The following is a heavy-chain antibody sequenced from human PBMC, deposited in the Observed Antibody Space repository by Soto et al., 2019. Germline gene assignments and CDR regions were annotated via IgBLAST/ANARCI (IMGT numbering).Heavy chain of an antibody. V-gene: IGHV4-4*02. Sequence: QVQLQESGPGLVKPSGTLSLTCAVSGGSISSSNWWSWVRQPPGKGLEWIGQIYHYGSPNYNPSLKSRVTLSVDKSKNQFSLKLSSVTAADTAVYYCARDGPAIGDFDYWGQGTLVTVSS. CDR3: ARDGPAIGDFDY. J-gene: IGHJ4*02. D-gene: IGHD2-15*01. CDR1: GGSISSSNW. CDR2: IYHYGSP.